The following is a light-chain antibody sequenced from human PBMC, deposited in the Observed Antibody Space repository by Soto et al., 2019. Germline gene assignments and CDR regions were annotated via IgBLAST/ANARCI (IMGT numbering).Light chain of an antibody. CDR1: SSDVGNYKY. V-gene: IGLV2-8*01. CDR3: SSYAGSSNV. CDR2: EVS. J-gene: IGLJ1*01. Sequence: QSALTQPASVSGSPGQSITISCTGTSSDVGNYKYVSWYQQHPGKAPKLMIYEVSKRPSGVPDRFSGSKSGNTASLTVSGLQADDEADYYCSSYAGSSNVFGTGTKVTVL.